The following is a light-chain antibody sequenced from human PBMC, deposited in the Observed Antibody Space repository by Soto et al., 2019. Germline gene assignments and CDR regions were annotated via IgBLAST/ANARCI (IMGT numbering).Light chain of an antibody. CDR3: SSYSGTNYHYV. J-gene: IGLJ1*01. CDR1: SSDVGGYNY. CDR2: EVS. V-gene: IGLV2-8*01. Sequence: QSVLTQPPSASGSFGQSVTISCTETSSDVGGYNYVSWYQRHPGKAPKLMIYEVSERPSGVPDRFSGSKSGDTASLTVSGLQADDEADYYCSSYSGTNYHYVFGTGTKVTVL.